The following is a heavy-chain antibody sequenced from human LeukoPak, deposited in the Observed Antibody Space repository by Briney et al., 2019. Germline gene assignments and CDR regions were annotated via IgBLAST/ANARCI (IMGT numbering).Heavy chain of an antibody. CDR1: GGSVSSGSYY. CDR3: ARGDYSLFDY. Sequence: SETLSLTCTVSGGSVSSGSYYWNWIRQPPGKGLEWIGYIYNSASTNYNPSLKSRVTISVDTSKNQFSLKLSSVTAADTAVYYCARGDYSLFDYCGQGTLVTASS. J-gene: IGHJ4*02. V-gene: IGHV4-61*01. D-gene: IGHD2-15*01. CDR2: IYNSAST.